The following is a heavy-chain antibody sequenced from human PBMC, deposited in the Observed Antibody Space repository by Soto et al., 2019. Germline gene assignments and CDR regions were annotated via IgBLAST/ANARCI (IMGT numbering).Heavy chain of an antibody. V-gene: IGHV2-5*02. J-gene: IGHJ5*02. CDR1: GFSLTTRGVG. CDR2: IYWDYDK. CDR3: AHIPNYYQYDWFDP. Sequence: QITLKESGPTLVKPTQTLTLTCTFSGFSLTTRGVGVGWIRQPPGKALECLALIYWDYDKRYSPSLQSRLSITKDTSKNQVVLTKTNVDPVDTATYYCAHIPNYYQYDWFDPWGQGTLVSVSS. D-gene: IGHD3-16*01.